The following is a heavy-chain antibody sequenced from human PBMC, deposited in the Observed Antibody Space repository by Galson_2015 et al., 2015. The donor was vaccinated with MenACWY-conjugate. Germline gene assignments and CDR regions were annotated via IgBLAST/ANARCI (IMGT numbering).Heavy chain of an antibody. CDR2: INSDGSTT. V-gene: IGHV3-74*01. Sequence: SLRLSCAASGFTFSSYWMHWVRQAPGKGLVWVSRINSDGSTTTCADSVKGRFTISRDNAKNTLYLQMNSLRAEDTAVYYCARAFTFGSNYAYQFDYWGQGTLVTVSS. CDR1: GFTFSSYW. CDR3: ARAFTFGSNYAYQFDY. J-gene: IGHJ4*02. D-gene: IGHD3-10*01.